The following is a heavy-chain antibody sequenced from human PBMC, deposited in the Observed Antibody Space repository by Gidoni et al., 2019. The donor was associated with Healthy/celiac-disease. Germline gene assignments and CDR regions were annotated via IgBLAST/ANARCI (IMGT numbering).Heavy chain of an antibody. J-gene: IGHJ4*02. CDR2: IYTSGST. D-gene: IGHD5-18*01. CDR3: ASERRGYSYGPGGGLDY. Sequence: QVQLQESGPGLVKPSQTLSLTCTVSGGSISSGRYYWSWIRQPAGKGLEWIGRIYTSGSTNYNPSLKSRVTISVDTSKNQFSLKLSSVTAADTAVYYCASERRGYSYGPGGGLDYWGQGTLVTVSS. CDR1: GGSISSGRYY. V-gene: IGHV4-61*02.